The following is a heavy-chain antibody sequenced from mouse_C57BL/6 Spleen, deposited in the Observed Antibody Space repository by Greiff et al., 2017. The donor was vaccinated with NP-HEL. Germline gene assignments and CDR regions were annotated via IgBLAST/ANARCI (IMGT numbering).Heavy chain of an antibody. CDR1: GYTFTSYW. V-gene: IGHV1-52*01. CDR2: IDPSDSET. Sequence: VQLQQPGAELVRPGSSVKLSCKASGYTFTSYWMHWVKQRPIQGLEWIGNIDPSDSETHYNQKFKDKATLTVDKSSSTAYMQLSSLTSEDSAVYYCASAYSNPYYAMDYWGQGTSVTVSS. D-gene: IGHD2-5*01. J-gene: IGHJ4*01. CDR3: ASAYSNPYYAMDY.